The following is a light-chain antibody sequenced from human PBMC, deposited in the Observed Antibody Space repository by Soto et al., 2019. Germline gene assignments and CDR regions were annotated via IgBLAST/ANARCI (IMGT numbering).Light chain of an antibody. J-gene: IGKJ1*01. V-gene: IGKV1-5*03. Sequence: DIQMTQSPSTLSASVGDRVTITCRASQSISSWLAWYQQKPGKAPKLLIYKASSLESGVPSRFSGSGSGTEFTLTISSLQPDGFATYYCQQYNSPWTFGQGTKVEIK. CDR3: QQYNSPWT. CDR1: QSISSW. CDR2: KAS.